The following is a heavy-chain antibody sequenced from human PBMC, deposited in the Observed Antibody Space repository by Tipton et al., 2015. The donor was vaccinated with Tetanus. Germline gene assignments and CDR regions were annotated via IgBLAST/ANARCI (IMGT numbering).Heavy chain of an antibody. V-gene: IGHV3-20*01. CDR1: GFTFDDYG. Sequence: SLRLSCAASGFTFDDYGMSWVRQAPGKGLEWVSGINWNGGSTGYADSVKGRFTISRDNAKNSLYLQMNSLRAEDTALYHCARDAEYGDYRWFGPWGQGPLVTVSS. D-gene: IGHD4-17*01. CDR2: INWNGGST. CDR3: ARDAEYGDYRWFGP. J-gene: IGHJ5*02.